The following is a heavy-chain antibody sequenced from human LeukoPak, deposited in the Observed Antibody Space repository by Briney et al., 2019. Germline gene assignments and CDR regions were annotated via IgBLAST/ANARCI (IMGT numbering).Heavy chain of an antibody. CDR2: ISWNSGSI. J-gene: IGHJ4*02. D-gene: IGHD5-18*01. CDR3: AKDSAGGYSYGYCFDY. CDR1: GFTFDDYA. Sequence: TGGSLRLSCAASGFTFDDYAMHWVRQAPGKGLEWVSGISWNSGSIGYADSVKGRFTISRDNAKNSLYLQMNSLRAEDTALYYRAKDSAGGYSYGYCFDYWGQGTLVTVSS. V-gene: IGHV3-9*01.